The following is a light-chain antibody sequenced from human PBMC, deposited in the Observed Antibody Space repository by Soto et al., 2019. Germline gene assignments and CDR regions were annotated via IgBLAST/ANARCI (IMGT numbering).Light chain of an antibody. Sequence: EVVMTQSPATLSVSPGERATLSCRASQSVSSNLAWYQQKPGQAPRLLIYGASTRASGIPARFSGSGSGTEFTLTISSLRSEDSAVYYCHQYNHWLTFGRGT. CDR2: GAS. CDR3: HQYNHWLT. V-gene: IGKV3-15*01. CDR1: QSVSSN. J-gene: IGKJ4*01.